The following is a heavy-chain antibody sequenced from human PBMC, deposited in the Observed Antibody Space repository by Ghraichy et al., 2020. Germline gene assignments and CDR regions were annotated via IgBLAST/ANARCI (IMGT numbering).Heavy chain of an antibody. J-gene: IGHJ3*02. CDR1: GFTFSGSA. D-gene: IGHD1-26*01. V-gene: IGHV3-73*01. Sequence: GGSLRLSCAASGFTFSGSAMHWVRQASGKGLEWVGRIRSKANSYATAYAASVKGRFTISRDDSKNTAYLQMNSLKTEDTAVYYCTRMYSGSYRKPFDIWGQGTMVTVSS. CDR3: TRMYSGSYRKPFDI. CDR2: IRSKANSYAT.